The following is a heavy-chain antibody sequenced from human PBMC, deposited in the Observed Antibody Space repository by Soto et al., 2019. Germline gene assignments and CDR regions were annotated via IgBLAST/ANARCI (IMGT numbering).Heavy chain of an antibody. D-gene: IGHD4-17*01. Sequence: QMQLVQSGPEVKKPGTSVKVSCKASGFNFTSSAVQWVRQARGQRLELIGWIVVGSGNTNYAQKFQERVTITRDMSTSTAYMELSSLRSEDTAVYYWAAALHDYGDYVGFYFDYWGQGTLVTVSS. V-gene: IGHV1-58*01. CDR2: IVVGSGNT. J-gene: IGHJ4*02. CDR1: GFNFTSSA. CDR3: AAALHDYGDYVGFYFDY.